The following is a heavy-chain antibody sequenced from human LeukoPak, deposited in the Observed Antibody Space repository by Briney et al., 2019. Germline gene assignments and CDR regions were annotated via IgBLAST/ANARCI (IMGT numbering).Heavy chain of an antibody. J-gene: IGHJ4*02. CDR3: AREMIVKGGFDY. CDR1: GFTFDDYA. D-gene: IGHD3-16*01. V-gene: IGHV3-21*01. CDR2: ISGSSSYI. Sequence: GGSLRLSCAASGFTFDDYAMHWVRQAPGKGLEWVSSISGSSSYIYYADSMKGRFTISRDNAKNLLYLQMNSLRVDDTAVYYCAREMIVKGGFDYWGQGTLVTVSS.